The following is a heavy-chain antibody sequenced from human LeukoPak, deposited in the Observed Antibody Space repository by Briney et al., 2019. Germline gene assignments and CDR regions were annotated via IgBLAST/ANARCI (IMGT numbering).Heavy chain of an antibody. Sequence: GSLRLSCVASGFTFSSHGMNWVRQAPGKGLEWVSGITSGTRTYYADSVKGRFTISRDNSKNTLYLQMNSLRAEDTAIYYCAKSRGSYWVPEFDYWGQGTLVTVSS. V-gene: IGHV3-23*01. J-gene: IGHJ4*02. CDR2: ITSGTRT. CDR1: GFTFSSHG. D-gene: IGHD1-26*01. CDR3: AKSRGSYWVPEFDY.